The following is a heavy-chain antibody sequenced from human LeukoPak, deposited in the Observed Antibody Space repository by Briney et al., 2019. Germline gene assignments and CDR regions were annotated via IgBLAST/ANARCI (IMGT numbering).Heavy chain of an antibody. J-gene: IGHJ6*02. CDR3: AHRHRGVASDI. Sequence: ESGPTLVKPTQTLRLTCTFSGFSFSSGGVGVGWIRQPPGKALEWLGVIYENDEKLYSSSLQNRLSITKDTSRNQVVLTMANMDPVDTATYYCAHRHRGVASDIWGQGTTVTVSS. D-gene: IGHD2-8*02. V-gene: IGHV2-5*01. CDR2: IYENDEK. CDR1: GFSFSSGGVG.